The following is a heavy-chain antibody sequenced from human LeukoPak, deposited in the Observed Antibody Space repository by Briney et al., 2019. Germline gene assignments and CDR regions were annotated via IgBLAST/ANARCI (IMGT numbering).Heavy chain of an antibody. Sequence: ASETLSLTCTVSGGSISSYYWSWIRQPPGKGLEWIGYMSYSGSTNYNPPLKSRVTISVDTSKNQFSLKLSSVTAANTAVYYCARVFRTAAGSYFYYYGMDVWGQGTTVTVSS. J-gene: IGHJ6*02. CDR2: MSYSGST. CDR1: GGSISSYY. V-gene: IGHV4-59*01. D-gene: IGHD6-13*01. CDR3: ARVFRTAAGSYFYYYGMDV.